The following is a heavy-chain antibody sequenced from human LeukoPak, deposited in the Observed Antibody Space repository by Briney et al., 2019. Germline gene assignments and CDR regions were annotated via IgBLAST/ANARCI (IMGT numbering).Heavy chain of an antibody. Sequence: PGGSLRLSCAASGFTFSSYAMSWVRQPPGKGLEWIGEINHSGSTNYNPSLKSRVTISVDTSKNQFSLKLSSVTAADTAVYYCASLQLYLLAFDIWGQGTMVTVSS. J-gene: IGHJ3*02. CDR3: ASLQLYLLAFDI. D-gene: IGHD5-18*01. V-gene: IGHV4-34*01. CDR1: GFTFSSYA. CDR2: INHSGST.